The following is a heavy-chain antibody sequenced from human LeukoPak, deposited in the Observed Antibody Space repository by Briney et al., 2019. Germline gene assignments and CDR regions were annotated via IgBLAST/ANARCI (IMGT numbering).Heavy chain of an antibody. CDR1: GGSISSYY. V-gene: IGHV4-59*01. CDR2: IYYSGST. D-gene: IGHD6-19*01. J-gene: IGHJ4*02. CDR3: ARGIAVAPVDY. Sequence: PSETLSLTCTVSGGSISSYYWSWLRQPPGKGLEWIGYIYYSGSTNYNPSLKSRVTISVDTSKNQFSLKLSSVTAADTAVYYCARGIAVAPVDYWGQGTLVTVSS.